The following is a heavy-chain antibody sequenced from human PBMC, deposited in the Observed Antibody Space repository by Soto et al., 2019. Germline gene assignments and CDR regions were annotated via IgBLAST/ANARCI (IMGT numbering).Heavy chain of an antibody. V-gene: IGHV4-34*01. Sequence: KASETLSLTCAVYGGPFSGYFWSWIRQAPGKGLEWIGEINHSGSTTYNPSLKSRVTISVDTSKNQFSLKLTSVTAADTAVYYCARGGTAARIFSYWGQGTLVTVSS. J-gene: IGHJ4*02. CDR3: ARGGTAARIFSY. CDR2: INHSGST. D-gene: IGHD6-6*01. CDR1: GGPFSGYF.